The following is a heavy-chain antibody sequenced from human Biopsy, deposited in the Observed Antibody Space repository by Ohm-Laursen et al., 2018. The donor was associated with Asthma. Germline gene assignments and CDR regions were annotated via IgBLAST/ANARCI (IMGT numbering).Heavy chain of an antibody. CDR3: ARDPHNSYLASLRTKFNYYYYGMDV. D-gene: IGHD1-7*01. CDR2: INPNSGAT. CDR1: GYPFIGYH. Sequence: VASVKVSCKASGYPFIGYHIHWMRQAPGQGLEWMGQINPNSGATNYAQKFQGRVTMTRDTSISTACMELSSLRSEDTAVYYCARDPHNSYLASLRTKFNYYYYGMDVWGQGTTVTVSS. V-gene: IGHV1-2*06. J-gene: IGHJ6*02.